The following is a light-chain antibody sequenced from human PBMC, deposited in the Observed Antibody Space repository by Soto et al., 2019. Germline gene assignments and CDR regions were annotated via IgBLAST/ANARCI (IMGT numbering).Light chain of an antibody. CDR1: SSDVGIYDY. V-gene: IGLV2-14*01. CDR3: SSYTSDSSYV. Sequence: QSALTQPASVSGSRGQSITISCTGTSSDVGIYDYVSWYQQHPGKAPQRMIYAVSNRPSGVSNRFSASKSGNTASLFISGLQAEDEADCYCSSYTSDSSYVFGSGTKVTVL. CDR2: AVS. J-gene: IGLJ1*01.